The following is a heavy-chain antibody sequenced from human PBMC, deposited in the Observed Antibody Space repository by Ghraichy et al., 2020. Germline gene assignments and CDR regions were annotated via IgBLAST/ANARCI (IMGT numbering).Heavy chain of an antibody. CDR3: ARGDYYDSGSYYNRPFDP. V-gene: IGHV3-21*01. CDR1: GFTFSSYI. Sequence: GGSLRLSCAASGFTFSSYIMNWVRQAPGKGLEWVSSISGSSTYIYYADSVKGRFTISRDSAKDSLYLQMNSLRADDTAVYYCARGDYYDSGSYYNRPFDPWGLGTLVTVSS. D-gene: IGHD3-10*01. CDR2: ISGSSTYI. J-gene: IGHJ5*02.